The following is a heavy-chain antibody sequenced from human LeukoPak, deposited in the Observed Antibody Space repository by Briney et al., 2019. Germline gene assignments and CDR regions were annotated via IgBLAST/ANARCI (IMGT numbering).Heavy chain of an antibody. V-gene: IGHV4-59*01. CDR2: IYYSGST. D-gene: IGHD3-9*01. J-gene: IGHJ4*02. Sequence: SETLSLTCTVSGGSISSYYWSWIRQPPGKGQEWIGYIYYSGSTNYNPSLKSRVTISVDTSKNQFSLKLSSVTAADTAVYYCAREPLYYDILTGYYEGGYFDYWGQGTLVTVSS. CDR3: AREPLYYDILTGYYEGGYFDY. CDR1: GGSISSYY.